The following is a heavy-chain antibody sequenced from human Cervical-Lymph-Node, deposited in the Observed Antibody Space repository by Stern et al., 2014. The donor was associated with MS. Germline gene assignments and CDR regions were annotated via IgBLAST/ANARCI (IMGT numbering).Heavy chain of an antibody. CDR2: INPSGAT. J-gene: IGHJ6*02. V-gene: IGHV1-46*02. D-gene: IGHD2-15*01. CDR1: EYTHNNYL. Sequence: VQLVESGSEVKKPGASAKVSCKASEYTHNNYLIHWVRQAPGQRPDWMGVINPSGATNYAQKVQDRVTMTTDASTSTFYMELSRLRSEDTAVYYCAVRYCSGGRCYSVPDVWGQGTTVIVSS. CDR3: AVRYCSGGRCYSVPDV.